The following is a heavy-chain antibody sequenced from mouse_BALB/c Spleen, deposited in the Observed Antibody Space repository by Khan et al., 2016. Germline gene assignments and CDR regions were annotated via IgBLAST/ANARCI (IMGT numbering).Heavy chain of an antibody. Sequence: EVKLEESGGGLVQPGGSMKLSCVASGFTFSNYWMNWVRQFPEKGLEWIAEIRLQSNNYATHYAESVKGRFTISRDDSKSSVDLQMNNLRPEDTGIYYCTRPFAYWGQGTLVTVSA. CDR3: TRPFAY. J-gene: IGHJ3*01. V-gene: IGHV6-6*02. CDR2: IRLQSNNYAT. CDR1: GFTFSNYW.